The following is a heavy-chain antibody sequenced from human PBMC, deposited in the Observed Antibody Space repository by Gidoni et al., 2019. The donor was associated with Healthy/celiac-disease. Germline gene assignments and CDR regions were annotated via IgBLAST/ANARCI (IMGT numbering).Heavy chain of an antibody. CDR3: ARDVTVGSLDY. V-gene: IGHV3-64*01. CDR1: GFTFSSYA. J-gene: IGHJ4*02. Sequence: EVQLVASGGGLVQPGGSLRPSCPASGFTFSSYAMHWVRQAPGKGLEYVSAISSNGGSTYYANSVKGRFTISRDNSKNTLYLQMGSLRAEDMAVYYCARDVTVGSLDYWGQGTLVTVSS. CDR2: ISSNGGST. D-gene: IGHD4-17*01.